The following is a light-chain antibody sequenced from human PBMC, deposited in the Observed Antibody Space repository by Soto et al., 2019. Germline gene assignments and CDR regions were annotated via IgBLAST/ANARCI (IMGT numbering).Light chain of an antibody. J-gene: IGLJ3*02. CDR1: SSNIGAGFD. CDR2: ATN. V-gene: IGLV1-40*01. Sequence: QSVLTQPPSVSGAPGQTVTISRPGSSSNIGAGFDVHWYMQLPGTAPKLLIYATNNRPSGVPDRFSGSKSGTSASLVITGLQAEDEADYYCQSYDKSLSGWVFGGGTKLTVL. CDR3: QSYDKSLSGWV.